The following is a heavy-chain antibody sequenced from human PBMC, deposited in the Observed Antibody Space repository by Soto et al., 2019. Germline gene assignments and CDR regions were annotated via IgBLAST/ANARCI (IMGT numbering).Heavy chain of an antibody. Sequence: QVQLVQSGAEVKKPGSSVKVSCKASGGTFSSYTISWVRQAPGQGLEWMGRIIPILGIANYAQKFQGRVTITADKSTSTAYMELSSLRSEDTAVYYCARDHRGGWHPGDYWGQGTLVTVSS. J-gene: IGHJ4*02. CDR3: ARDHRGGWHPGDY. CDR2: IIPILGIA. D-gene: IGHD6-19*01. CDR1: GGTFSSYT. V-gene: IGHV1-69*08.